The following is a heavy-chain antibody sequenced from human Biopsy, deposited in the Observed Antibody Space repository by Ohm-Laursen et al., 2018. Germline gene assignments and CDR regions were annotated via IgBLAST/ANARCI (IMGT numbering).Heavy chain of an antibody. D-gene: IGHD6-19*01. V-gene: IGHV4-34*01. J-gene: IGHJ4*01. Sequence: SDTLSLTCAVSGGSISGYYRSWIRQPPGKGLEWIGEINHRGYTDYNASLKGRVSISVDTSKNQLSLNLTSVTAADTAVFYCARSEQWVRYYFDYWGHGTLVTVSP. CDR1: GGSISGYY. CDR2: INHRGYT. CDR3: ARSEQWVRYYFDY.